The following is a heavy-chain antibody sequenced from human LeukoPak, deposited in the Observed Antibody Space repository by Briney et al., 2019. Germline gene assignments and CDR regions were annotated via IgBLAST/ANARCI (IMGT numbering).Heavy chain of an antibody. CDR2: INHSGST. D-gene: IGHD4-17*01. CDR3: AIDPVTRLRYYYGMDV. Sequence: PSETLSLTCAVYGGSFSGYYWSWIRQPPGKGLEWIGEINHSGSTNYNPSLKSRVTISVDTSKNQFSLKLSSVTAADTAVYYCAIDPVTRLRYYYGMDVWGQGTTVTVSS. CDR1: GGSFSGYY. V-gene: IGHV4-34*01. J-gene: IGHJ6*02.